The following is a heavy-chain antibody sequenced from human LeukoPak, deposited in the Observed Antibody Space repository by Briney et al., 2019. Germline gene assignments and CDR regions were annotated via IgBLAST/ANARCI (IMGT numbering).Heavy chain of an antibody. CDR2: IYSGGST. J-gene: IGHJ3*02. Sequence: GGSLRLSCAASGFTFSSNYMSWVRQAPGKGLEWVSVIYSGGSTYYSDSVKGRFTISRDKSKNTLYLQMNSLRAEDTAVYYCARLAVAGWTRAFDIWGQGAMVTVSS. D-gene: IGHD6-19*01. CDR3: ARLAVAGWTRAFDI. CDR1: GFTFSSNY. V-gene: IGHV3-53*01.